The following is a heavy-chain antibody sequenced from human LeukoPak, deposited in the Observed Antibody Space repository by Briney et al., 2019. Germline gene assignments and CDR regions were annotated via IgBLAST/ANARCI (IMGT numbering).Heavy chain of an antibody. D-gene: IGHD1-26*01. J-gene: IGHJ4*02. V-gene: IGHV3-33*08. Sequence: GGSLRLSCAASGFPFSSYWMHWVRQVPGKGLEWVALIWYDGSNKYYADSVRGRFTISRDNSKNTLYLQMKSLRVEDTAVYYCARAGVGAIYYFDYWGQGTLVTVSS. CDR1: GFPFSSYW. CDR2: IWYDGSNK. CDR3: ARAGVGAIYYFDY.